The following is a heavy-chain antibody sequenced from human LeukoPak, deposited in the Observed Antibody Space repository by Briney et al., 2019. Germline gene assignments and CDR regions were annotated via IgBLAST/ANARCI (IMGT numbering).Heavy chain of an antibody. D-gene: IGHD2-2*01. CDR1: GYSISSGYY. V-gene: IGHV4-38-2*02. Sequence: SETLSLTCTVSGYSISSGYYWGWIRQPPGKGLEWIGSIYHSGSTYYNPSLKSRLTISVDTSKNQFSLKLSSVTAADTAVYYCAREKCSSTSCYYAYYYYMDVWGKGTTVTVSS. J-gene: IGHJ6*03. CDR2: IYHSGST. CDR3: AREKCSSTSCYYAYYYYMDV.